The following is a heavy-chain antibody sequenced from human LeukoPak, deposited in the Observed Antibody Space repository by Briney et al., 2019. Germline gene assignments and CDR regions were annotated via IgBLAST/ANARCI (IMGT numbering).Heavy chain of an antibody. CDR1: GFTFTTYA. J-gene: IGHJ4*02. Sequence: GGSLRLSCAASGFTFTTYAMSWVRQAPGKGLERVTAISASGGSTYYADSVKGRLTISRDNSKNTLYLQMNSLRAEDTAAYYCARRCYDSSGFDYWGQGTLVTVSS. CDR2: ISASGGST. CDR3: ARRCYDSSGFDY. V-gene: IGHV3-23*01. D-gene: IGHD3-22*01.